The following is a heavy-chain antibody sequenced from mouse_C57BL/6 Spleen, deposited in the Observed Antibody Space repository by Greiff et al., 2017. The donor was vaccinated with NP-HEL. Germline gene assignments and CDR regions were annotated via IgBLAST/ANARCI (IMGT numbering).Heavy chain of an antibody. CDR2: IYPGDGDT. V-gene: IGHV1-80*01. D-gene: IGHD2-5*01. CDR1: GYAFSSYW. CDR3: ARTYYSNLHAMDY. J-gene: IGHJ4*01. Sequence: QVQLQQSGAELVKPGASVKISCKASGYAFSSYWMNWVKQRPGKGLEWIGQIYPGDGDTNYNGKFKGKATLTADKSSTTAYMQLSSLTSEDSAVYVCARTYYSNLHAMDYWGQGTSVTVSS.